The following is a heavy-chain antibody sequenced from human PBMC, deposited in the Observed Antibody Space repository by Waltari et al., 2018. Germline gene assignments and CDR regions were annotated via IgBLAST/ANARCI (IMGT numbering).Heavy chain of an antibody. J-gene: IGHJ4*02. V-gene: IGHV3-74*01. CDR2: INSDGSST. CDR1: GFTFSSYW. CDR3: ARDQGYSGYGLDY. D-gene: IGHD5-12*01. Sequence: EVQLVESGGGLVQPGGSLRLSCAASGFTFSSYWLHWVRQAPGKGLVWVSRINSDGSSTSYADSVKGRFTISRDNAKNTLYLQMNSLRAEDTAVYYGARDQGYSGYGLDYWGQGTLVTVSS.